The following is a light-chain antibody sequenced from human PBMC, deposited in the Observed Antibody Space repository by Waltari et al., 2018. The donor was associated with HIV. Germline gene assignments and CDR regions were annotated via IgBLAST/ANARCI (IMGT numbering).Light chain of an antibody. CDR3: CSYVSEIVPCV. CDR1: SSDVGGYNL. V-gene: IGLV2-23*02. Sequence: QPALTQPASVSGSPGQSITISCTGTSSDVGGYNLVSLYQQHTGKATRLIIYDVSERPAGVSNRFTGSKSGNTASLTISGLQAEDEADYYCCSYVSEIVPCVFGGGTKLTVL. CDR2: DVS. J-gene: IGLJ3*02.